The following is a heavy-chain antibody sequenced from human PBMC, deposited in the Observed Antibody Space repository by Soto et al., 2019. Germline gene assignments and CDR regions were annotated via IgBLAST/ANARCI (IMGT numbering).Heavy chain of an antibody. D-gene: IGHD3-3*01. CDR3: ASGYDFWGGYGYYYYGMDV. V-gene: IGHV1-69*01. J-gene: IGHJ6*02. CDR2: IIPIFGTA. Sequence: QVQLVQSGAEVKKPGSSVKVSCKASGGTFSSYAISWVRQAPGQGLEWMGGIIPIFGTANYAQKFQGRATITADESTSTAYMELSSLRSEDTAVYYCASGYDFWGGYGYYYYGMDVWGQGTTVTVSS. CDR1: GGTFSSYA.